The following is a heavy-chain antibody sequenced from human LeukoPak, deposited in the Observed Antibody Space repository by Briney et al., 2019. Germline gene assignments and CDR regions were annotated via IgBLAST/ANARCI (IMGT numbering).Heavy chain of an antibody. D-gene: IGHD3-10*01. CDR2: YYSGGT. CDR3: ARIVLLWFGELSGFDY. V-gene: IGHV4-39*01. J-gene: IGHJ4*02. Sequence: YYSGGTYYNRALKSRFTITVDTAKNQFSLKLSSVTAVDTAVYYCARIVLLWFGELSGFDYWGQGTLVTVSS.